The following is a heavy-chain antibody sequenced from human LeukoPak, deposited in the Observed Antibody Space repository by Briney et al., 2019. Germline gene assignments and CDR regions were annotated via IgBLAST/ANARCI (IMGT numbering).Heavy chain of an antibody. D-gene: IGHD5-12*01. CDR2: IRSEAYGGTT. J-gene: IGHJ4*02. Sequence: GGSLRLSCTASGFTFGDYAMSWVRQAPGKGLEWVGFIRSEAYGGTTEYAASVKGRFTISRDDSKSIAYLQMNSLKTEDTAVYYCTRGRGYSGYDSHYWGQGTLVTVSS. CDR3: TRGRGYSGYDSHY. V-gene: IGHV3-49*04. CDR1: GFTFGDYA.